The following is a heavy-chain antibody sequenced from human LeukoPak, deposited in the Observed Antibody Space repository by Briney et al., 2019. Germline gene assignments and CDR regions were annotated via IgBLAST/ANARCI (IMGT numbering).Heavy chain of an antibody. D-gene: IGHD5-18*01. V-gene: IGHV1-8*02. J-gene: IGHJ4*02. CDR2: MNPNSGNT. CDR3: ARGLGRTAMVTRGEVRFDY. CDR1: GGTFSNYA. Sequence: ASVKVSCMASGGTFSNYAISWVRQAPGQGLEWMGWMNPNSGNTGYVQKFQGRVTMTRNTSISTAYMELSSLRSEDAAVYYCARGLGRTAMVTRGEVRFDYWGQGTLVTVSS.